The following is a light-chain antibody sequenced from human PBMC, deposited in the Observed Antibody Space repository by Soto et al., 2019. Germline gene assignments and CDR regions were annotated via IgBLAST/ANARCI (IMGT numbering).Light chain of an antibody. CDR1: SSDVGSYNL. Sequence: QSVLTQPASVTGFPGQSITISCTGTSSDVGSYNLVSWYQQHPGKAPKLMIYEVSKRPSGVSNRFSGSKSGNTASLTISGLQAEDEADYYCCSYAGSSTFYVFGTGTKVTVL. J-gene: IGLJ1*01. CDR3: CSYAGSSTFYV. V-gene: IGLV2-23*02. CDR2: EVS.